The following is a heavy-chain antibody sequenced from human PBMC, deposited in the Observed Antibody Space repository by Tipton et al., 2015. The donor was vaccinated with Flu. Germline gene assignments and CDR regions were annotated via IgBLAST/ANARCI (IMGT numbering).Heavy chain of an antibody. Sequence: QLVQSGAEVKKPGESLKISCKGSGYNFNKYWIYWVRQKPGKGLEWMGTIYPGDSDTTYGPSFQGQVTISADKSITTAYLQWSSLKASDGATYYRARHVFAFGVDVWGQGTTVTFSS. CDR3: ARHVFAFGVDV. V-gene: IGHV5-51*01. CDR1: GYNFNKYW. J-gene: IGHJ6*02. CDR2: IYPGDSDT.